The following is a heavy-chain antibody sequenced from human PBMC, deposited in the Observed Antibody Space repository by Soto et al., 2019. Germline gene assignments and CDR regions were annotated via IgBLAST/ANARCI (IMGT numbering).Heavy chain of an antibody. CDR3: ARDRKSGSFAFDY. CDR1: GGSISCYY. Sequence: SETLSLTCTVSGGSISCYYWSWIRQPAGKGLEWIGRIYTSGSTNYNPSLKSRVTMSVDTSKNQFSLKLSSVTAADTAVYYCARDRKSGSFAFDYWGQGTLVTVSS. D-gene: IGHD1-26*01. J-gene: IGHJ4*02. CDR2: IYTSGST. V-gene: IGHV4-4*07.